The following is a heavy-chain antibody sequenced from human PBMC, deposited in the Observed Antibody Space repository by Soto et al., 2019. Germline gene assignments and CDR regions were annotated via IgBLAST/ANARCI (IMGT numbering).Heavy chain of an antibody. Sequence: PGGSLRLSCAASGFQFSSYSMNWVRQAPGKGLEWVSYISSSSSTVYYAASVKGRFTMSRDNAKKSLYLQMNSLRAEDTAVYYCARVNSYCYLDLWGRGTLVTVSS. CDR1: GFQFSSYS. CDR3: ARVNSYCYLDL. CDR2: ISSSSSTV. V-gene: IGHV3-48*01. J-gene: IGHJ2*01.